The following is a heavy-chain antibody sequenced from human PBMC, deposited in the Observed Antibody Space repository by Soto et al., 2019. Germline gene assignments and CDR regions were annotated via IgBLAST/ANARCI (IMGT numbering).Heavy chain of an antibody. V-gene: IGHV3-30-3*01. CDR3: AGAHRRWHVMEFDS. J-gene: IGHJ4*02. D-gene: IGHD2-21*01. Sequence: QVQLVESGGGVVQPGRSLRLSCAASGFTFSSYAMHWVRQAPGKGLEWVAVTSYDGSNKYYADSVKGRFTISRDNSKKTRERQMNSLRAEDTDVYYCAGAHRRWHVMEFDSWGQGTLVTVSS. CDR1: GFTFSSYA. CDR2: TSYDGSNK.